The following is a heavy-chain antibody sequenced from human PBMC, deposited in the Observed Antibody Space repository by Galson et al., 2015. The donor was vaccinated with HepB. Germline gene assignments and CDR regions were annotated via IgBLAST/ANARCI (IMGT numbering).Heavy chain of an antibody. CDR3: ARGEVSSGWYNYYYYGMDV. J-gene: IGHJ6*02. V-gene: IGHV1-18*04. CDR1: GYTFTSYG. CDR2: NSAYNGNT. Sequence: SVKVSCKASGYTFTSYGISWVRQAPGQGLEWMGWNSAYNGNTNYAQKLQGRVTMTTDTSTSTAYMELRSLRSDDTAVYYCARGEVSSGWYNYYYYGMDVWGQGTTVTVSS. D-gene: IGHD6-19*01.